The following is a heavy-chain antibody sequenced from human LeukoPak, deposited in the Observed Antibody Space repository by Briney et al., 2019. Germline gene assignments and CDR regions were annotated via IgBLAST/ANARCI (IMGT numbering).Heavy chain of an antibody. CDR1: GGSISSYY. D-gene: IGHD3-10*01. V-gene: IGHV4-34*01. CDR3: ARLLYRYYYGSGSPNYFDY. Sequence: PSETLSLTCTVSGGSISSYYWSWIRQPPGKGLEWIGEINHSGSTNYNPSLKSRVTISVDTSKNQFSLKLSSVTAADTAVYYCARLLYRYYYGSGSPNYFDYWGQGTLVTVPS. J-gene: IGHJ4*02. CDR2: INHSGST.